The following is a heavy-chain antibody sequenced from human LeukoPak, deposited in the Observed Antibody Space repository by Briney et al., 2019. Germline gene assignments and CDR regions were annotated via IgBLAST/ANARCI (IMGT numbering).Heavy chain of an antibody. V-gene: IGHV5-51*03. CDR2: IYPADSDT. CDR1: GYIFTRYW. CDR3: ARRGGSPGWFDP. J-gene: IGHJ5*02. Sequence: KPGESLTLSCRGCGYIFTRYWIGWVRDMRGKGVEGMGNIYPADSDTRYSPSFQGQVTISADKSISTAYLQWSSLKASDTAMYYCARRGGSPGWFDPWGQGTLVTVSS. D-gene: IGHD1-26*01.